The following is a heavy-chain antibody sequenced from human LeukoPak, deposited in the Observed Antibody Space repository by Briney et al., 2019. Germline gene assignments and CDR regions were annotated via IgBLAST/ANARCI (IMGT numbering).Heavy chain of an antibody. D-gene: IGHD3-10*01. Sequence: SETLSLTCTVSGDSISTYDWSWIRPPPGKGLEWIGYIYYSGSTNYNTSLKSRVTISVATSKNQISLKLSSVTAADTAVYYCATITMLRGVTIDYWGQGTLVTVSA. CDR3: ATITMLRGVTIDY. J-gene: IGHJ4*02. CDR2: IYYSGST. V-gene: IGHV4-59*08. CDR1: GDSISTYD.